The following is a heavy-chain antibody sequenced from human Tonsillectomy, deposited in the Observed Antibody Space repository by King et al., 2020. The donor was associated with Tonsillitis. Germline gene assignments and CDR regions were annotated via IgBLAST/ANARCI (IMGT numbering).Heavy chain of an antibody. D-gene: IGHD3-9*01. V-gene: IGHV4-34*01. Sequence: VQLQQWGAGLLKPSETLSRTCAVYGGSFSGYYWSWIRQPPGKGLDWIGEINHTGSSNYNPSLKSRLTISVDTSKKQFSLKLSSVTAADTAVYFCARTRYFDWLLGGEGNYFDYWDRGTLVTVSS. CDR2: INHTGSS. CDR3: ARTRYFDWLLGGEGNYFDY. CDR1: GGSFSGYY. J-gene: IGHJ4*02.